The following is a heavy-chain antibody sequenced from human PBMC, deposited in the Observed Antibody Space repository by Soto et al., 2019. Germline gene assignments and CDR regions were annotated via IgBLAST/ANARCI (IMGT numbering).Heavy chain of an antibody. V-gene: IGHV3-49*04. CDR3: SRGATMARWDY. Sequence: HPGGSLRLSCTASGFTFGDYAMSWVRQAPGKGLEWVGFIRSKAYGGTTEYAASVKGRFTISRDDSKSIAYLQMNSLKTEDTAVYYCSRGATMARWDYWGQGTLVTVSS. CDR1: GFTFGDYA. CDR2: IRSKAYGGTT. D-gene: IGHD1-26*01. J-gene: IGHJ4*02.